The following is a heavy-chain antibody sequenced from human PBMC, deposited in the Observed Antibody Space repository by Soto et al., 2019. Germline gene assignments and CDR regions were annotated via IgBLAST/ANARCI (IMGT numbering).Heavy chain of an antibody. D-gene: IGHD2-15*01. CDR3: AREPIPRDEVDSTKYFDY. V-gene: IGHV1-69*08. CDR2: IVPILGIA. J-gene: IGHJ4*02. Sequence: QVQLVQSGTEMKKPGSSVKISCKASGGTFSNYIFSWVRQAPGQGLEWMGRIVPILGIATYTPKFEGRVTITADKSTTTAFMELSSLTSEDTAVYYCAREPIPRDEVDSTKYFDYWGQGTLVTVSS. CDR1: GGTFSNYI.